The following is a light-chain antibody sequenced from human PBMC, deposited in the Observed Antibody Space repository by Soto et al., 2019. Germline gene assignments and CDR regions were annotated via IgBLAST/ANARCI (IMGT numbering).Light chain of an antibody. Sequence: IVLTQSPATLSLSPGERATLSCSASHSVNNYLAWYQQKPGQAPRLLLYDASNRATGIPARFSGGGSGTDFTLTISSLEPEDFAVYYCQQRRDWPLTFGGGTKVDI. V-gene: IGKV3-11*01. J-gene: IGKJ4*01. CDR3: QQRRDWPLT. CDR2: DAS. CDR1: HSVNNY.